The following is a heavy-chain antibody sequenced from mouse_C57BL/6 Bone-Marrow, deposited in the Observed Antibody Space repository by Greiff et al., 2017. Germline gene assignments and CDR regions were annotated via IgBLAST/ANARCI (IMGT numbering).Heavy chain of an antibody. D-gene: IGHD3-2*02. CDR2: IDPENGDT. CDR1: GFNIKDDY. J-gene: IGHJ2*01. V-gene: IGHV14-4*01. CDR3: ISTAQAYYCEY. Sequence: EVQLQQSGAELVRPGASVKLSCTASGFNIKDDYMHWVKQRPEQGLEWIGWIDPENGDTEYASKFQGKATITADTSSNTADLQLSSLTSEDTAVYDCISTAQAYYCEYWGQGTTLTVSS.